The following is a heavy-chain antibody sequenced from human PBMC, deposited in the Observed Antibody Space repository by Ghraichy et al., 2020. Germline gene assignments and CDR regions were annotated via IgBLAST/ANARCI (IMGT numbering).Heavy chain of an antibody. CDR3: TKDWSRITGHLVVDLR. CDR1: GFTFSSYA. J-gene: IGHJ4*02. V-gene: IGHV3-23*01. Sequence: LSLTCAASGFTFSSYAMSWVRQAPGKGLEWVSSISESDGSTYYADSVKGRFTSSRDNSKNTLYLQMNSLRAEDTAVYYCTKDWSRITGHLVVDLRWGQGTLVTVSS. D-gene: IGHD1-20*01. CDR2: ISESDGST.